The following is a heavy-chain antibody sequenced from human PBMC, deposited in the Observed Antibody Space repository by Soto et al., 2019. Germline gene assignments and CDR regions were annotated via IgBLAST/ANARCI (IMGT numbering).Heavy chain of an antibody. Sequence: QVQLVESGGGLVKPGGSLRLSCAASGFTFSDYYMSWIRQAPGKGLVWVSYISSSNSYTNYADSVKGRFTISRDNAKNSLYLQMNSLRAEDTAVYYCARDADILTGSDVFDIWGQGTMVTVSS. CDR3: ARDADILTGSDVFDI. D-gene: IGHD3-9*01. J-gene: IGHJ3*02. CDR2: ISSSNSYT. CDR1: GFTFSDYY. V-gene: IGHV3-11*05.